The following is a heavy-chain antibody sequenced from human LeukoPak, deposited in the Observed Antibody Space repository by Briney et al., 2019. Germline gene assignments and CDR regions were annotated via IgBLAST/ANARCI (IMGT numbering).Heavy chain of an antibody. Sequence: GGSLRLSCAASGFTFSNYAMHWVRQPPGKGLEYVAAISSNGGSTYYANSVKGRVTISRDNSKNTLHLQMGSLRAEDMAVYYCAKGIVGATLSIDYWGQGTLVTVSS. CDR2: ISSNGGST. J-gene: IGHJ4*02. CDR3: AKGIVGATLSIDY. V-gene: IGHV3-64*01. CDR1: GFTFSNYA. D-gene: IGHD1-26*01.